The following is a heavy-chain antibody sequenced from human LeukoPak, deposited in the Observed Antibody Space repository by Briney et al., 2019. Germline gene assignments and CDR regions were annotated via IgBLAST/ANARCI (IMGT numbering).Heavy chain of an antibody. Sequence: GGSLRLSCAASGCTFSTYWMHWVRQAPGKGLVWVSCINSDGSSTSYADSVKGRFTISRDNAKNTLYLQMNSLRAEDTAVYYCARGLTTLTTSVDYWGQGTLVTVSS. V-gene: IGHV3-74*01. CDR1: GCTFSTYW. CDR2: INSDGSST. CDR3: ARGLTTLTTSVDY. J-gene: IGHJ4*02. D-gene: IGHD4-17*01.